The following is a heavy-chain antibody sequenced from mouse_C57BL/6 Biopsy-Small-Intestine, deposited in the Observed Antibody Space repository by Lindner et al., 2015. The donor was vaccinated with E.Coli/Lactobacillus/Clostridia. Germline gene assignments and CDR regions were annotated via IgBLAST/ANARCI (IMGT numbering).Heavy chain of an antibody. J-gene: IGHJ4*01. CDR2: INPNSGGT. D-gene: IGHD1-1*02. V-gene: IGHV1-18*01. CDR1: GYTFIGYY. CDR3: ARVLRRGDCSGGSCYLDY. Sequence: VKVRPRKASGYTFIGYYMHWVRQAPGQGLEWMGRINPNSGGTNYAQKFQGRVTMTRDTSISTAYMELSRLRSDDTAVYYCARVLRRGDCSGGSCYLDYWGQGTLVTVSS.